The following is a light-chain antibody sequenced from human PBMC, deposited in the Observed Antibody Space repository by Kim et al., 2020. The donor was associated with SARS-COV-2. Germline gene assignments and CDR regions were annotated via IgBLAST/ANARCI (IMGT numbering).Light chain of an antibody. CDR2: GAS. J-gene: IGKJ4*01. Sequence: EFVGDRVTITCRASQFISTYLAWYQQKPGRAPELLIFGASTLENGVPSRFSGSGSGREFTLTISSLQPEDFATYYCQQPNNYPPSFGGGTKVDIK. CDR3: QQPNNYPPS. CDR1: QFISTY. V-gene: IGKV1-9*01.